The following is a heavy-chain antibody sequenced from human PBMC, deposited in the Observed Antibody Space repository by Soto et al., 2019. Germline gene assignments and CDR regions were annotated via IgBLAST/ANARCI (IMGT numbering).Heavy chain of an antibody. CDR3: ARSYCSTSTCYSYWFDP. Sequence: ASVKGSCKASGYAFNRYGLTWVRQAPGQGLEWMGWISAYNGNTNYAQNLQGRVTMTTDTSTSTAYMELRNLNSDDTAVYYCARSYCSTSTCYSYWFDPWGQGTLVTVSS. CDR2: ISAYNGNT. V-gene: IGHV1-18*04. CDR1: GYAFNRYG. D-gene: IGHD2-2*02. J-gene: IGHJ5*02.